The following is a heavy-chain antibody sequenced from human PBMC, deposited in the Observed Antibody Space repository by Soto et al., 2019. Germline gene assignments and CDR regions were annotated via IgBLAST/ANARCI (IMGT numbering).Heavy chain of an antibody. Sequence: QVQLVESGGGVVQPGTSLRLSCVASGFGFNFFGIHWVRQAPGKGLEWVAGISGDASRIYYADDLKGRVTISRVNSENTLYLQMNSLRPEDTASYYCARDRDAGWFVMDVWGQGTTVTV. J-gene: IGHJ6*02. CDR3: ARDRDAGWFVMDV. D-gene: IGHD3-10*01. CDR2: ISGDASRI. CDR1: GFGFNFFG. V-gene: IGHV3-30*03.